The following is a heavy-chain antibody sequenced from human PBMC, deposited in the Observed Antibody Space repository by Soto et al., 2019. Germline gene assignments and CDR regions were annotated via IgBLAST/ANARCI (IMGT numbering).Heavy chain of an antibody. Sequence: QVQLVESGGGVVQPGRSLRLSCAASGFTFSLYGMHWVRQAPGKGLEWVAVIWYDGSDKYYADSVKGRFTISRDNSKNTLYLQMNSLRAEDTAVYYCARDCFFGSASDYWGQGTLVTVSS. V-gene: IGHV3-33*01. CDR3: ARDCFFGSASDY. D-gene: IGHD3-10*01. CDR1: GFTFSLYG. CDR2: IWYDGSDK. J-gene: IGHJ4*02.